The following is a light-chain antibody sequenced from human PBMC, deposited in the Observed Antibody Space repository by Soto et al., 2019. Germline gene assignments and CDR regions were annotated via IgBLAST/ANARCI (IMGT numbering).Light chain of an antibody. Sequence: QSVLTQPPSASGTPGQRVTISCSGSSSNIGSNYVYWYQQLPGTAPKLLIYRNNQRPSGVPDRFSGSKSGTSASLAISGLRSEDEADYYCAASDDSLSGYNYVFGTGTKDTDL. J-gene: IGLJ1*01. V-gene: IGLV1-47*01. CDR3: AASDDSLSGYNYV. CDR1: SSNIGSNY. CDR2: RNN.